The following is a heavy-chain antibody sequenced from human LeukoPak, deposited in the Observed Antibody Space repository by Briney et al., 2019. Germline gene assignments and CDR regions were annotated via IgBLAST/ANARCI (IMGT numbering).Heavy chain of an antibody. J-gene: IGHJ3*02. V-gene: IGHV3-48*04. CDR1: GFTFSSYS. D-gene: IGHD3-22*01. CDR3: ARDWITMIVVVAGAFDI. Sequence: GGSLRLSCAASGFTFSSYSMNWVRQAPGKGLEWVSYISSSSSTIYYADSVKGRFTISRDNAKNSLYLQMNSLRAEDTAVYYCARDWITMIVVVAGAFDIWGRGTMVTVSS. CDR2: ISSSSSTI.